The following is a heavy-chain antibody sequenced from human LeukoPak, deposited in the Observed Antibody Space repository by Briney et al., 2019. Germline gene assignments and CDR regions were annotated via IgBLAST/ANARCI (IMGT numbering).Heavy chain of an antibody. CDR3: AKDHANTPVVTN. J-gene: IGHJ4*02. CDR2: ISSSGSTI. V-gene: IGHV3-48*03. Sequence: GGSLRLSCAASGFTFSSYEMHWVRRAPGKGLEWVSYISSSGSTIYYADSVKGRFTISRDNSKNTVDLQMNNLRVDDTAIYYCAKDHANTPVVTNWGQGILVSVSS. CDR1: GFTFSSYE. D-gene: IGHD2-21*02.